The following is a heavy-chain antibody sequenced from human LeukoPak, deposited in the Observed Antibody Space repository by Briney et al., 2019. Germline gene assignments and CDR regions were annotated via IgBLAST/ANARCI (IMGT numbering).Heavy chain of an antibody. CDR1: GFTFSSYT. J-gene: IGHJ4*02. Sequence: GGSLRLSCAASGFTFSSYTMNWVRQAPGRGLEWVSCISSSTYMLYADSAKGRFTISRDNAKNSLYLQMNSLRAEDTAVYYCARGISDDYWGQGTLVTVSS. V-gene: IGHV3-21*01. CDR3: ARGISDDY. D-gene: IGHD1-26*01. CDR2: ISSSTYM.